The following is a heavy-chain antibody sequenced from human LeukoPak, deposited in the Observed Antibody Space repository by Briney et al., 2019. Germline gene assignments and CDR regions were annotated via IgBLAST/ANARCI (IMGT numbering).Heavy chain of an antibody. Sequence: GGSLRLSCAASGFTFSSYEMNWVRQAPGKGLEWVSYISSSGDTIYYADSVKGRFTISRDNAKNSLYLQMNSLRAEDTAVYYCAREGTGRYYYYYMDVWGKGTTVTNSS. CDR1: GFTFSSYE. V-gene: IGHV3-48*03. J-gene: IGHJ6*03. D-gene: IGHD1-1*01. CDR3: AREGTGRYYYYYMDV. CDR2: ISSSGDTI.